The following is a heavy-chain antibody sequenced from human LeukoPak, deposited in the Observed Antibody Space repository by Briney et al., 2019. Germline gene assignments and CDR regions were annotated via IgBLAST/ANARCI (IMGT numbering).Heavy chain of an antibody. D-gene: IGHD3-16*02. V-gene: IGHV1-18*01. J-gene: IGHJ4*02. CDR3: ARDDYVWGSYRHFDY. CDR1: GYTFNSYS. Sequence: ASVRVSCKPSGYTFNSYSISWVRQAPGQGLEWMGWISGYNGNTDYAQNLQDRVTMTTDTYTSTAYMELRSLRSDDTAMYYCARDDYVWGSYRHFDYWGQGTLVTVSS. CDR2: ISGYNGNT.